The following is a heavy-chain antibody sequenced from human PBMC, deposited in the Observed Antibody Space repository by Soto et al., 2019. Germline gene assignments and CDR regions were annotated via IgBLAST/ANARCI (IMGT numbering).Heavy chain of an antibody. CDR2: IYWDDDK. D-gene: IGHD2-15*01. CDR3: AHRRGGYFEY. CDR1: GFSLSTSGVA. Sequence: QITLKESGPTLMKPTQTLTLTCSFSGFSLSTSGVAVGWIRQPPGKALEWLGIIYWDDDKRYSPSLKSRLTITKDTSKNQVVLTMTNMDPVDTATYYCAHRRGGYFEYWGQGTLVTVSS. J-gene: IGHJ4*02. V-gene: IGHV2-5*02.